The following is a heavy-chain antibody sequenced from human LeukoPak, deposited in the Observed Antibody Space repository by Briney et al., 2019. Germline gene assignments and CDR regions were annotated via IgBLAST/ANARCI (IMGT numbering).Heavy chain of an antibody. CDR1: GFTLSGYG. CDR2: IGSDGTNR. Sequence: GGSLRLSCAASGFTLSGYGITWVRQAPGKGLEWISYIGSDGTNRYYAGSVKGRFTISRDNAKNSLYLQMNNLTAADTAVYYCARAPTPSFTYYMEVWGKGTTVTVSS. CDR3: ARAPTPSFTYYMEV. D-gene: IGHD3-10*01. J-gene: IGHJ6*03. V-gene: IGHV3-48*04.